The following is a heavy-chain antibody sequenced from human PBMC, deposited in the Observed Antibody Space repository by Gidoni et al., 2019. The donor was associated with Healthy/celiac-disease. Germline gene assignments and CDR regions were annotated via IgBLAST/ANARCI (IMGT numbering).Heavy chain of an antibody. CDR3: ARERDYSSSSPAYYYYGMDV. D-gene: IGHD6-13*01. J-gene: IGHJ6*02. Sequence: EVQLVESGGGLVKPGGSLRLSCAASGFTFSRYSMNWVRQAPGKGLEWVSSISSSSSYIYYADSVKGRFTISRDNAKNSLYLQMNSLRAEDTAVYYCARERDYSSSSPAYYYYGMDVWGQGTTVTVSS. CDR1: GFTFSRYS. V-gene: IGHV3-21*01. CDR2: ISSSSSYI.